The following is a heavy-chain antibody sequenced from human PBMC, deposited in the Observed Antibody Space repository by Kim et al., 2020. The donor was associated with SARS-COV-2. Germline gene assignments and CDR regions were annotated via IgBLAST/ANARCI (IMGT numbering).Heavy chain of an antibody. Sequence: KGRFNISRDNSKNTLYLQMNSLRAEDTAVYYCARDRRIFGVVNDLLFDYWGQGTLVTVSS. CDR3: ARDRRIFGVVNDLLFDY. V-gene: IGHV3-30*07. D-gene: IGHD3-3*01. J-gene: IGHJ4*02.